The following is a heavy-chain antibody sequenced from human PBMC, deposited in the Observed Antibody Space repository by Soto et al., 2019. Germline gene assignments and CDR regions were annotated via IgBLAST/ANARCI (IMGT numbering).Heavy chain of an antibody. CDR2: IYYSGYT. CDR1: GGSISSDGYY. V-gene: IGHV4-31*03. CDR3: ARGYGSGRIDAFDI. D-gene: IGHD3-10*01. Sequence: VQLQESGPGLVKPSQTLSLTCTVSGGSISSDGYYWSWIRQHPGKGLEWIGYIYYSGYTYYNPSLKSRVTISVDTSKKQFSLKVNSVTAADTAVYYCARGYGSGRIDAFDIWGQGTMSASLQ. J-gene: IGHJ3*02.